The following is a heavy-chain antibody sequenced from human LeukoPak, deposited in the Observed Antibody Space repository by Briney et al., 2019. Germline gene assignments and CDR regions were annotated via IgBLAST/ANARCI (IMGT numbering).Heavy chain of an antibody. D-gene: IGHD3-10*01. J-gene: IGHJ4*02. V-gene: IGHV4-38-2*02. CDR1: GYSISSGYH. Sequence: SETLSLTCAVSGYSISSGYHWGWTRQTPGKGLEWIGSLYAAGNTYYSPSLKRRVTISLDKSKNLFSLDLRSVTAADTAVYYCAREIVRGVPGWWGQGTLVTVSS. CDR2: LYAAGNT. CDR3: AREIVRGVPGW.